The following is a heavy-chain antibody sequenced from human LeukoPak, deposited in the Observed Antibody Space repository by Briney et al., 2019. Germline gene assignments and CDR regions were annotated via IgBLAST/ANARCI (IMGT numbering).Heavy chain of an antibody. Sequence: GGSLRLSCAASGFTFSSYSMNWVRQAPGKGPEWVSSISSSSSYIYYADSVKGRFTISRDNAKNSLYLQMNSLRAEDTAVYYCARAHVWGSYRSDFDYWGQGTLVTVSS. V-gene: IGHV3-21*01. CDR1: GFTFSSYS. CDR3: ARAHVWGSYRSDFDY. CDR2: ISSSSSYI. J-gene: IGHJ4*02. D-gene: IGHD3-16*02.